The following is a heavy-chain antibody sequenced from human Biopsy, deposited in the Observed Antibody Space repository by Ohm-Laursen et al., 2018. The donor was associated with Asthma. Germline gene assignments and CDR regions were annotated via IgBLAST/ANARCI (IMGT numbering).Heavy chain of an antibody. J-gene: IGHJ4*02. CDR3: AHRRHGPSVEYYYDSSGYSPFDY. D-gene: IGHD3-22*01. CDR2: INLNDNK. CDR1: GFSFSTYGVG. V-gene: IGHV2-5*01. Sequence: TQTLTLTSTFSGFSFSTYGVGVGWIRQSPGKALEWLALINLNDNKRSSPSLKSRLTISKDTSKNLVVLTMTNMDPVDTATYYCAHRRHGPSVEYYYDSSGYSPFDYWGQGTLVPVSS.